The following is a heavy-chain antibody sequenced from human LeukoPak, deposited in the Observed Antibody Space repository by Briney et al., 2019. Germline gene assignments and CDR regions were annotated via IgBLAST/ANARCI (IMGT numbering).Heavy chain of an antibody. V-gene: IGHV3-30-3*01. CDR3: ARDTAGPLDY. D-gene: IGHD1-1*01. J-gene: IGHJ4*02. CDR2: ISYDGSNK. Sequence: PGGSLRLSCAASGFTFDDYAMHWVRQAPGKGLEWVAVISYDGSNKYYADSVKGRFTISRDNSKNTLYLQMNSLRAEDTAVYYCARDTAGPLDYWGQGTLVTVSS. CDR1: GFTFDDYA.